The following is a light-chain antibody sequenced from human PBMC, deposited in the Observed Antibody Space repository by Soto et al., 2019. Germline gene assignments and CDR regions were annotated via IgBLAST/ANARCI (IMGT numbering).Light chain of an antibody. CDR1: QSLSSNY. J-gene: IGKJ3*01. CDR2: GAS. Sequence: EIVLTQSPGTLSLSPGERATLSCRASQSLSSNYLAWYQQRPGQSPRLLVYGASSRATGIPDRFSGSGFGTDFALTISRLEPEDSAVYYYHRYDNSPFTCRRGTRVGIK. CDR3: HRYDNSPFT. V-gene: IGKV3-20*01.